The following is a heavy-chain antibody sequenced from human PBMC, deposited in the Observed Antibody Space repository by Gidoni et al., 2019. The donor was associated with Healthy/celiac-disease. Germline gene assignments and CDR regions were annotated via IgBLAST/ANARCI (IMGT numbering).Heavy chain of an antibody. CDR1: GAPISSHY. D-gene: IGHD4-17*01. J-gene: IGHJ2*01. V-gene: IGHV4-59*11. Sequence: QVQLQESGPGLVKPSETLSLTCTVAGAPISSHYWSWIRQPPGKGLEWIGYIFDSGSTNYNPSLKSRVTISVDTSKNQFSLKLSSVTAADTAVYYCARIRPSGYGDPPYWYFDLWGRGTLVTVSS. CDR3: ARIRPSGYGDPPYWYFDL. CDR2: IFDSGST.